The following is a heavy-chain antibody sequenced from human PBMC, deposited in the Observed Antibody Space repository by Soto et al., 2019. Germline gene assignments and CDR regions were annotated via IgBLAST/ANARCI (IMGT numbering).Heavy chain of an antibody. CDR3: TTGEEQWLVPKDYFDY. CDR1: GFTFRNYN. D-gene: IGHD6-19*01. V-gene: IGHV3-48*01. J-gene: IGHJ4*02. CDR2: ISIGGSTI. Sequence: GGSLRLSCAASGFTFRNYNMNWVRQAPGKGLEWVSHISIGGSTIDYADSVKGRFTISRDNSKNTLYLQMNSLKTEDTAVYYCTTGEEQWLVPKDYFDYWGQGNLVTVSS.